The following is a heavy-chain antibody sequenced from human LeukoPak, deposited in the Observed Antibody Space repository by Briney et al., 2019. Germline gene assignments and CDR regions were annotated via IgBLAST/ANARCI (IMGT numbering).Heavy chain of an antibody. D-gene: IGHD6-13*01. Sequence: GRSLRLSCAASGFTFSSYSMNWVRQAPGKGLEWVSYISSSSSTIYYADSVKGRFTISRDNAKNSLYLQMNSLRAEDTAVYYCARDGIAAAGSRADYWGQGTLVTVSS. CDR3: ARDGIAAAGSRADY. CDR1: GFTFSSYS. V-gene: IGHV3-48*01. CDR2: ISSSSSTI. J-gene: IGHJ4*02.